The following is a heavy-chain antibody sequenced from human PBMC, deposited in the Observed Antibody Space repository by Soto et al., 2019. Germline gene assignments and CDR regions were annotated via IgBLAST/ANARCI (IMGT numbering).Heavy chain of an antibody. V-gene: IGHV4-31*03. CDR1: GGSISSGGYY. Sequence: SETLSLTCTVSGGSISSGGYYWSWIRQHPGKGLEWIGYIYYSGSTYYNPSLKSRVTISVDTSKNQFSLKLSSVTPEDTAVYYCARDPWNPGWFDPWGQGTRVTVSS. CDR2: IYYSGST. J-gene: IGHJ5*02. CDR3: ARDPWNPGWFDP. D-gene: IGHD1-1*01.